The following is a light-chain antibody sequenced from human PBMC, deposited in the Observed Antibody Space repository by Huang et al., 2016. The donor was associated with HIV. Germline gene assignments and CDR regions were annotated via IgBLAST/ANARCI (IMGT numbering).Light chain of an antibody. CDR3: QQYDNVPFT. V-gene: IGKV1-33*01. Sequence: DTQMTQSPSSLSASIGDRVTITCQASQDVTKYLNWYQQKPGKAPKLLIYDVSNLERGVPSRFSGSGSGTDLTFTINSLQAEDFATYYCQQYDNVPFTFGPGTRVDIK. J-gene: IGKJ3*01. CDR2: DVS. CDR1: QDVTKY.